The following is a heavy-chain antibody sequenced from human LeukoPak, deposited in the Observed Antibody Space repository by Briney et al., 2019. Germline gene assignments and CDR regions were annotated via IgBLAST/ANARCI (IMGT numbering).Heavy chain of an antibody. J-gene: IGHJ4*02. V-gene: IGHV5-51*01. CDR2: IYPGDSDT. D-gene: IGHD3-3*01. CDR1: GYSFTSYW. CDR3: ARALRPPYYDFWSGSYYFDY. Sequence: GESLKISCKGSGYSFTSYWIGWVRQMPGKGLEWMGIIYPGDSDTRYSPSFQGQVTISADKSISTAYLQWSSLKASDTAIYYCARALRPPYYDFWSGSYYFDYWGQGTLVTVSS.